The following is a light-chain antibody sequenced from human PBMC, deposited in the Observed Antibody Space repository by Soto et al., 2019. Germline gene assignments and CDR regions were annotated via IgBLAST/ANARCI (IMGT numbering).Light chain of an antibody. V-gene: IGKV3-15*01. CDR2: DTS. CDR1: QSVSIH. J-gene: IGKJ5*01. CDR3: QQYSNWPPIT. Sequence: ETVMTQSPGTLSVSLGERATLSCRASQSVSIHLSWYQQKPGQAPRLLIYDTSTRATGIPARFSGSGSGTEFTLTISSLQSEDFAVYYCQQYSNWPPITFGQATRLEI.